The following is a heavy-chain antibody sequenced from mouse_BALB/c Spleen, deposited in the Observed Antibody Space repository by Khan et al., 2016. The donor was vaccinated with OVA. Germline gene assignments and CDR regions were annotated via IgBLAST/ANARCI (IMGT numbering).Heavy chain of an antibody. CDR3: ARVEYYGYYFDY. Sequence: QLQESGPGLVKPSQSLSLTCTVTGYSITSGYAWNWIRQFPGNKLEWMGYISYSGGTSYNPSLKSRISITRDTSTNQFFLQLNFVTTEDTATYYRARVEYYGYYFDYWGQGTPLALSA. CDR1: GYSITSGYA. CDR2: ISYSGGT. D-gene: IGHD1-1*01. J-gene: IGHJ2*01. V-gene: IGHV3-2*02.